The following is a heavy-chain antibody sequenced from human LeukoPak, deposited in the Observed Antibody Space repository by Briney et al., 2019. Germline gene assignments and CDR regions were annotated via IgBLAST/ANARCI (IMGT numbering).Heavy chain of an antibody. J-gene: IGHJ4*02. CDR1: GGSISSYY. Sequence: PSETLSLTCTVSGGSISSYYWSWIRQPPGKGLEWIGYIYYSGSTNYTPSLKSRVTISVDTSKNQFPLKLSSVTAADTAVYYCARVSVATKYYFDSWGPGTLVTVSS. D-gene: IGHD5-12*01. V-gene: IGHV4-59*01. CDR3: ARVSVATKYYFDS. CDR2: IYYSGST.